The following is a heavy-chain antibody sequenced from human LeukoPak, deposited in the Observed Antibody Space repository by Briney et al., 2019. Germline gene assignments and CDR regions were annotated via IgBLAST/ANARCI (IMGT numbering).Heavy chain of an antibody. CDR1: GFTFSSYG. D-gene: IGHD4-23*01. Sequence: PGRSLRHSCAASGFTFSSYGMHWVRQAPGKGLEWVAVISYDGSNKYYADSVKGRFTISRDNSKNTLYLQMNSLRAEDTAVYYCAKDGKTGYGMDVWGKGTTVTVSS. V-gene: IGHV3-30*18. CDR2: ISYDGSNK. J-gene: IGHJ6*04. CDR3: AKDGKTGYGMDV.